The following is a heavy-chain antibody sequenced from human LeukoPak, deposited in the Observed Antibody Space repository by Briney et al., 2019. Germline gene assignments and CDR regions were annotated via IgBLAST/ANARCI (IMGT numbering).Heavy chain of an antibody. D-gene: IGHD3-16*01. Sequence: PGRSLRLPCAASGFTFSSYSMNWVRQAPGKGLEWVSWITGSGGAVKYTDSVEGRFTISRDNAKKSVYLQMNSLRVEDTAVYYCARNGGGLDYWGQGTLVTVSS. V-gene: IGHV3-48*04. CDR3: ARNGGGLDY. J-gene: IGHJ4*02. CDR1: GFTFSSYS. CDR2: ITGSGGAV.